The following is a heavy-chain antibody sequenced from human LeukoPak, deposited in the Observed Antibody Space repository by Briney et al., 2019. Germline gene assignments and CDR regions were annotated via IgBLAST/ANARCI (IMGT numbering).Heavy chain of an antibody. J-gene: IGHJ5*02. V-gene: IGHV4-31*01. CDR2: ISYSGNT. D-gene: IGHD1-1*01. Sequence: PSETLSLTCTVSGGSITSGNYYWSWIRQHPGKGLEWIGYISYSGNTYYNPSLNSPVTISVDTFKNQFYLKLSSVTAADTAMYYCARAELYSHNWRAYNYFDPWGQGTLVTVSS. CDR1: GGSITSGNYY. CDR3: ARAELYSHNWRAYNYFDP.